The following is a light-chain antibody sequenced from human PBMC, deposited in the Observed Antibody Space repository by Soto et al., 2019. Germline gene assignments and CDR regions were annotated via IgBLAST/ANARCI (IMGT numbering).Light chain of an antibody. V-gene: IGKV3-11*01. Sequence: EIVLTQSPATLSLSPGNRATLSCRASQSVSGYLAWYQQKPGQAPRLPIYDASNRATGIPARFSGSGSGTDFALTITSREPEDFAVYYCQQRSNWPSTFGGGTKVEI. CDR2: DAS. J-gene: IGKJ4*01. CDR3: QQRSNWPST. CDR1: QSVSGY.